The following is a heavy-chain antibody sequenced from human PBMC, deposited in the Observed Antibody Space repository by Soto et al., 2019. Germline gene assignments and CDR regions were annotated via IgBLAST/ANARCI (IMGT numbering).Heavy chain of an antibody. V-gene: IGHV4-39*01. D-gene: IGHD2-2*01. CDR1: GGSINDDTYY. CDR2: IYYSGTS. J-gene: IGHJ5*02. Sequence: SETLSLTCTVSGGSINDDTYYWGWIRQPPGKGLEWIGSIYYSGTSSYNPSLESRVTMSVDNSKNTLYLQMNSLRAEDTAVYYCARDNCISTSCYRLYNWFDPWGQGTLVTVSS. CDR3: ARDNCISTSCYRLYNWFDP.